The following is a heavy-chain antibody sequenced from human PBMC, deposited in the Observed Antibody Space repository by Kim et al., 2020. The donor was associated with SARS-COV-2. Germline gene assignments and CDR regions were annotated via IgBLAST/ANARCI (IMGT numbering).Heavy chain of an antibody. CDR3: AREFLTGTTPGSPQDYYYGMDV. CDR1: GFSLSTSGMC. D-gene: IGHD1-7*01. V-gene: IGHV2-70*01. Sequence: SGPTLVKPTQTLTLTCTFSGFSLSTSGMCVSWIRLPPGKALEWLALIDWDDDKYYSTSLKTRLTISKDTSKNQVVLTMTNMDPVDTATYYCAREFLTGTTPGSPQDYYYGMDVWGQGTTVTVSS. CDR2: IDWDDDK. J-gene: IGHJ6*02.